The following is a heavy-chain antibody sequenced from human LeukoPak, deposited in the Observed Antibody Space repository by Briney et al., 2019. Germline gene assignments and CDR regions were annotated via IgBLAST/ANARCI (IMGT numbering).Heavy chain of an antibody. CDR2: IYYSGST. CDR3: ARGSESGGCSHYFDY. Sequence: SETLSLTCTVSGGSISSSSYYWGWIRQPPGKGLEWIGSIYYSGSTYYNPSLKSRVTISVDTSKNQFSLKLSSVTAADTAVYYCARGSESGGCSHYFDYWGQGTLVTVSS. J-gene: IGHJ4*02. V-gene: IGHV4-39*01. D-gene: IGHD2-8*02. CDR1: GGSISSSSYY.